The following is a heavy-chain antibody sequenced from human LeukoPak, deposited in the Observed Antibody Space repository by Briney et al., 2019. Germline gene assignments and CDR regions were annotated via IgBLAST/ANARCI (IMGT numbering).Heavy chain of an antibody. V-gene: IGHV3-9*01. CDR3: AKDTSIAAAGAFDY. CDR2: ISWNSGSI. Sequence: GRSLRLSCAASGFTFDDYAMHWVRQAPGKGLEWVSGISWNSGSIGYADSVKGRFTISRDNAKNSLYLQMNSLRAEDTALYYCAKDTSIAAAGAFDYWGQETLVTVSS. J-gene: IGHJ4*02. CDR1: GFTFDDYA. D-gene: IGHD6-13*01.